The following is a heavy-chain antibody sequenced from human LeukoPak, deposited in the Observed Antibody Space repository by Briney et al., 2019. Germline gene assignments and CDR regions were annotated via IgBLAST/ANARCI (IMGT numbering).Heavy chain of an antibody. D-gene: IGHD1-26*01. CDR3: ARGVLGGAATAGFDC. V-gene: IGHV6-1*01. CDR2: TYYRSKWYN. Sequence: SQTLSLTCAISGDGVSSNSAAWNWIRQSPSRGLEWLGRTYYRSKWYNDYAVSVNSRITINPDTSKNQFSLHLSSMTPEDTAVYYCARGVLGGAATAGFDCWGQGTPVTVSS. J-gene: IGHJ4*02. CDR1: GDGVSSNSAA.